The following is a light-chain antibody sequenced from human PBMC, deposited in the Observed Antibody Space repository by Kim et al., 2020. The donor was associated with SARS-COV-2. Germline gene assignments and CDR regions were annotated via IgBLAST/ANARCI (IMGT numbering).Light chain of an antibody. CDR3: NSRDSSGNHL. J-gene: IGLJ2*01. CDR2: GKN. V-gene: IGLV3-19*01. CDR1: SLRSYY. Sequence: SSELTQDPAVSVALGQTVRITCQGDSLRSYYASWXQQKPGQAPVLVIYGKNNRPSGIPDRFSGSSSGNTASLTITGAQAEDEADYYCNSRDSSGNHLVGG.